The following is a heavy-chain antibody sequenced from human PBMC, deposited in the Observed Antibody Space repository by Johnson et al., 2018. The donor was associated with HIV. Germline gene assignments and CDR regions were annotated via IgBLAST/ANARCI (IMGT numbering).Heavy chain of an antibody. CDR2: IKQDGSEK. V-gene: IGHV3-7*05. D-gene: IGHD1-26*01. Sequence: VQLVESGGGLVQPGGSLRLSCAASGFTVSSNYMSWVRQAPGKGLEWVANIKQDGSEKYYVDSVKGRFTISRDNAKNSLYLQMNSLRAEDTAVYYCARARVGSYYAFDIWGQGTMVTVSS. CDR3: ARARVGSYYAFDI. J-gene: IGHJ3*02. CDR1: GFTVSSNY.